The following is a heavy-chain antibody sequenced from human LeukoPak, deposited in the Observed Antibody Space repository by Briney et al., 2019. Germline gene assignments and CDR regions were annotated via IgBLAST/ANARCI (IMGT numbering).Heavy chain of an antibody. CDR1: GFPFSSYA. V-gene: IGHV3-23*01. CDR3: VRNGCSATNCYIFLGDWYFDL. CDR2: IRGNGERT. D-gene: IGHD2-2*02. Sequence: GGSLRLSCAASGFPFSSYAMGWVRQAPGKGLEWVSSIRGNGERTFYADSVKGRFTISRDNSKNTVSLQMTSLEAEDTAVYYCVRNGCSATNCYIFLGDWYFDLWGRGTLVTVSS. J-gene: IGHJ2*01.